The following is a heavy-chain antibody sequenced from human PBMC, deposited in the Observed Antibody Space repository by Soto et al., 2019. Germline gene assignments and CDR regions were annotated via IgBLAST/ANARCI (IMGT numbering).Heavy chain of an antibody. V-gene: IGHV4-39*01. J-gene: IGHJ3*02. Sequence: SETLSLTCTVSGGSISSSSYYWGWIRQPPGKGLEWIGSIYYSGSTYYNPSLKSRVTISVDTSKNQFSLRLSSVTAADTAVYYCARHGVVGDYGDYGASDAFDIWGQGTMVTVSS. CDR2: IYYSGST. CDR1: GGSISSSSYY. D-gene: IGHD4-17*01. CDR3: ARHGVVGDYGDYGASDAFDI.